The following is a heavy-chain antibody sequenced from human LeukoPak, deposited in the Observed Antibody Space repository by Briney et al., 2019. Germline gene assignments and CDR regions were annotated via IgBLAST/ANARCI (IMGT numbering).Heavy chain of an antibody. V-gene: IGHV3-33*06. CDR1: GFTFSSYG. CDR2: IWYDGSNK. J-gene: IGHJ4*02. D-gene: IGHD6-19*01. CDR3: AKDPTGYSSGFDY. Sequence: GGSLRLSCAASGFTFSSYGMHWVRQAPGKGLEWVAVIWYDGSNKYYADSVKGRFTISRDNSRNTLYLQMNSLRAEDTAVYYCAKDPTGYSSGFDYWGQGTLVTVSS.